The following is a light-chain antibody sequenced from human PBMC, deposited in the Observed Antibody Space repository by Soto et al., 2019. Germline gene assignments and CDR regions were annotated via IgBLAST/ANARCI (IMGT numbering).Light chain of an antibody. CDR3: SSYTTSTPVV. J-gene: IGLJ2*01. CDR1: SSDVGGYNY. V-gene: IGLV2-14*01. Sequence: QSALTQPASVSGSPGQSITISCTGTSSDVGGYNYVSWYQQHPGKAPKLMIYDVNNRPSGVSNRFSGSKSGNTASLTISGLQAADEADYYCSSYTTSTPVVFGGGTKVTVL. CDR2: DVN.